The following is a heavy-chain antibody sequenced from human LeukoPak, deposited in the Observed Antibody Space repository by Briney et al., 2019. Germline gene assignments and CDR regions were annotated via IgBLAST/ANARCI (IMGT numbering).Heavy chain of an antibody. Sequence: SETLSLTCTVSGVSISSYYWSWSRQPAGKGLEWIGRIYTSGSTNYNPSLKSRVTMSVDTSKNQFSLKLSSVTAADTAVYYCARSEGYDFWSGHRDWGQGTLVTVSS. CDR3: ARSEGYDFWSGHRD. J-gene: IGHJ4*02. CDR1: GVSISSYY. CDR2: IYTSGST. V-gene: IGHV4-4*07. D-gene: IGHD3-3*01.